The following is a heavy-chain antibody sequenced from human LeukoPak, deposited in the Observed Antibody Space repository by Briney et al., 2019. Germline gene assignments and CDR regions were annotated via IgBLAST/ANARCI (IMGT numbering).Heavy chain of an antibody. Sequence: SQTLSLTRTVSGGSISSGGYYWSWIRQHPGKGLEWIGYIYYSGSTYYNPSLKSRVTISVDTSKNQFSLKLSSVTAADTAVYYCARDSGGGIWFGEWGQGTLVTVSS. J-gene: IGHJ4*02. CDR3: ARDSGGGIWFGE. CDR1: GGSISSGGYY. CDR2: IYYSGST. V-gene: IGHV4-31*03. D-gene: IGHD3-10*01.